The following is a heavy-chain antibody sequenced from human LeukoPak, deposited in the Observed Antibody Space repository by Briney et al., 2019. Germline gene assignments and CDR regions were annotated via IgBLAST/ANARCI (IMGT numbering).Heavy chain of an antibody. Sequence: ASVKVSCKASGYTFTSYDINWVRQATGQGLEWMGWMNPNNGNTGYAQKFQGRVTMTRNTSISTAYMELSSLRSEDTAVYYCARGPRIVLMVYAPSYGMDVWGQGTTVTVSS. CDR1: GYTFTSYD. J-gene: IGHJ6*02. V-gene: IGHV1-8*01. CDR3: ARGPRIVLMVYAPSYGMDV. CDR2: MNPNNGNT. D-gene: IGHD2-8*01.